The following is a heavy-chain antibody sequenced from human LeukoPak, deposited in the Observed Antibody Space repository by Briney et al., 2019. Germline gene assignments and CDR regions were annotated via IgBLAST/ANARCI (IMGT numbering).Heavy chain of an antibody. V-gene: IGHV1-8*01. CDR2: MNTNSGNT. D-gene: IGHD5-18*01. CDR1: GYTFTSYD. Sequence: GASVTVSCKASGYTFTSYDINWVRQATGQGLEWMGWMNTNSGNTGYAQKFQGRVTMTRNTSISTAYMELSSLRSEDTAVYYCARVPPQRYSYDTPLDYWGQGTLVTVSS. J-gene: IGHJ4*02. CDR3: ARVPPQRYSYDTPLDY.